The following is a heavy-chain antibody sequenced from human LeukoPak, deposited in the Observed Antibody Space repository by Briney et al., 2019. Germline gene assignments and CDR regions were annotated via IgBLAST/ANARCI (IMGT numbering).Heavy chain of an antibody. V-gene: IGHV4-59*08. CDR3: TRHYDSDSSGDPDWFDP. D-gene: IGHD3-22*01. Sequence: LETLSLTCSVSGASVTIYYWSWIRQPPGKGLEWIGHISNSGRTTYRSSLKSRVTISLDTSSNQFSLKLTSVTAADTAIYYCTRHYDSDSSGDPDWFDPWGQGTLVTVSS. J-gene: IGHJ5*02. CDR2: ISNSGRT. CDR1: GASVTIYY.